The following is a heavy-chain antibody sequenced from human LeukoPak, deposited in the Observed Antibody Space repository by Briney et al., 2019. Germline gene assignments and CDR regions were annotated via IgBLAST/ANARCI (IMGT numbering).Heavy chain of an antibody. CDR3: SRGLGMYYFDY. D-gene: IGHD1-26*01. CDR2: IWYDGSNK. V-gene: IGHV3-33*01. CDR1: GFTFSDYG. Sequence: PGGSLRLSCAASGFTFSDYGMHWVRQAPGKGLEWVAVIWYDGSNKYYADSVKGRFTISRDNSKNTLYLQMNSLRAEDTTVYYCSRGLGMYYFDYWGQGTLVTVFS. J-gene: IGHJ4*02.